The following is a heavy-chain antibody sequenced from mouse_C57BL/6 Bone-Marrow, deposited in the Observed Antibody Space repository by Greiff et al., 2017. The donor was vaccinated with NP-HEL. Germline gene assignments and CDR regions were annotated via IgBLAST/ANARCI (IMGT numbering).Heavy chain of an antibody. CDR3: AKNRDYYGSSHWYFDV. Sequence: VQLKQSGPGLVQPSQSLSITCTVSGFSLTSYGVHWVRQSPGKGLEWLGVIWRGGSTDYNAALLSRLSITKDNSKSQVFFKMNSLQADDTAIYYCAKNRDYYGSSHWYFDVWGTGTTVTVSS. J-gene: IGHJ1*03. D-gene: IGHD1-1*01. V-gene: IGHV2-5*01. CDR1: GFSLTSYG. CDR2: IWRGGST.